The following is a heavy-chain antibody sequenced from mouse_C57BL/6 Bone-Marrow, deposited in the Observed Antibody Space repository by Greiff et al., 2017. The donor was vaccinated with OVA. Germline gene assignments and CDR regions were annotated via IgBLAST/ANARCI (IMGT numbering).Heavy chain of an antibody. V-gene: IGHV1-80*01. CDR3: ARGAMDY. J-gene: IGHJ4*01. CDR1: GYAFSNYW. Sequence: QVQLKQSGAELVKPEASVKISCKASGYAFSNYWMNWVKQRPGKGLEWIGQIYPGDGDTNYNGKFKGKATLTADKSSSTAYMHLSSLTSEDSAIYYCARGAMDYWGQGTSVTVSS. CDR2: IYPGDGDT.